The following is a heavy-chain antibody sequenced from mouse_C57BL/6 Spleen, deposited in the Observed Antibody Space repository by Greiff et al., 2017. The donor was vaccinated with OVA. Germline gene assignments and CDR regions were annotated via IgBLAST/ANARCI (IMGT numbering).Heavy chain of an antibody. CDR3: ARSGGYDIYAMDY. CDR1: GYSFTGYY. CDR2: INPSTGGT. D-gene: IGHD2-2*01. Sequence: VQLQQSGPELVKPGASVKISCKASGYSFTGYYMNWVKQSPEKSLEWIGEINPSTGGTTYNQKFKAKATLTVDKSSSTAYMQLKSLTSEDSAVYYCARSGGYDIYAMDYWGQGTSVTVSS. J-gene: IGHJ4*01. V-gene: IGHV1-42*01.